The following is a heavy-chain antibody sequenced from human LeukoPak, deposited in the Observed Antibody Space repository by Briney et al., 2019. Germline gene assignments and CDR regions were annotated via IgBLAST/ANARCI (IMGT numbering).Heavy chain of an antibody. Sequence: GGSLRLSCAASGFTFSSYNMNWVRQAPGKGLEWVSSISSSSSNIYYADSVKGRFTISRDNAKNSLYLQMNSLTAEDTAVYYCARAPGSGTQGYYFDYWGQGTLVTVSS. CDR1: GFTFSSYN. CDR3: ARAPGSGTQGYYFDY. CDR2: ISSSSSNI. J-gene: IGHJ4*02. D-gene: IGHD3-10*01. V-gene: IGHV3-21*01.